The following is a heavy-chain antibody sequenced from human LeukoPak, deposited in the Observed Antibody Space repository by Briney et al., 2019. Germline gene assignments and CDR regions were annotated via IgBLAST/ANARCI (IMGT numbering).Heavy chain of an antibody. D-gene: IGHD6-19*01. CDR3: ARFAVAGTRVDY. CDR1: GGSISSISSNNYH. J-gene: IGHJ4*02. CDR2: IYYSGST. V-gene: IGHV4-39*07. Sequence: PSETLSLTCIVSGGSISSISSNNYHWGWIRQPPGKGLEWIGSIYYSGSTYYNPSLKSRVTISVDTSKNQFSLKLSSVTAADTAVYYCARFAVAGTRVDYWGQGTLVTVSS.